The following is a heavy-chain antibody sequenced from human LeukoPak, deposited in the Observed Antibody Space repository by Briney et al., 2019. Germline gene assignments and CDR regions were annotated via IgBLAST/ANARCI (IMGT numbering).Heavy chain of an antibody. Sequence: QPGGSLRLSCAASGFTFSSYAMSWVRQAPGKGLEWVAVISYDGSNKYYADSVKGRFTISRDNSKNTLYLQMNSLRAEDTAVYYCAKDRVNFGVVLYGMDVWGQGTTVTVSS. CDR2: ISYDGSNK. J-gene: IGHJ6*02. CDR3: AKDRVNFGVVLYGMDV. D-gene: IGHD3-3*01. CDR1: GFTFSSYA. V-gene: IGHV3-30*18.